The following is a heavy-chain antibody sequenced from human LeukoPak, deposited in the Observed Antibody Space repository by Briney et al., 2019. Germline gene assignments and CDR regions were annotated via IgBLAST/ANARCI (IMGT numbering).Heavy chain of an antibody. Sequence: ASVKVSCKASGYTFTSYGISWVRQAPGQGLEWMGWISAYNGNTNYAQKLQGRVTMTTDTSTSTAYMELRSLRPDDTAVYYCARDFRRYFDWLAYNWFDPWGQGTLVTVSS. V-gene: IGHV1-18*01. CDR2: ISAYNGNT. CDR3: ARDFRRYFDWLAYNWFDP. D-gene: IGHD3-9*01. CDR1: GYTFTSYG. J-gene: IGHJ5*02.